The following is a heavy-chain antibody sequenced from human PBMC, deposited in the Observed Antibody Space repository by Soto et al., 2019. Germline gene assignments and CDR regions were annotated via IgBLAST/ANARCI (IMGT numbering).Heavy chain of an antibody. CDR2: IYYSGST. J-gene: IGHJ5*02. V-gene: IGHV4-59*12. CDR1: GGSISSYY. CDR3: AREGGYCGGDCYVIDP. D-gene: IGHD2-21*02. Sequence: SETLSLTCTVSGGSISSYYWSWIRQPPGKGLEWIGYIYYSGSTNYNPSLKSRVTISVDTSKNQFSLKLSSVTAADTAVYYCAREGGYCGGDCYVIDPWGQGTLVTVSS.